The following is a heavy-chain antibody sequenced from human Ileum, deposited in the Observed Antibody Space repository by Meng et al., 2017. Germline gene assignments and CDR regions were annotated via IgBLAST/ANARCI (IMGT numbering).Heavy chain of an antibody. CDR2: IYHTGST. V-gene: IGHV4-4*02. J-gene: IGHJ4*02. Sequence: QGSLTESGPGLGRPSGTLPLTAAVVGGSISTITWWSWLRQSPGQGLEWIGEIYHTGSTTYNPSLESRVTVSVDKSNNQFSLRPTSATAADTAVYYCARVSQRDGYNSANFDYWGQGALVTASS. D-gene: IGHD5-24*01. CDR1: GGSISTITW. CDR3: ARVSQRDGYNSANFDY.